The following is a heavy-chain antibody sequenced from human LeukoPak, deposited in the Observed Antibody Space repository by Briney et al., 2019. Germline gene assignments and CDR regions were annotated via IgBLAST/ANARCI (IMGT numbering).Heavy chain of an antibody. V-gene: IGHV3-23*01. CDR1: GFTFSSYA. D-gene: IGHD3-22*01. CDR3: ANSRYYYDSSGYYNWFDP. CDR2: ISGSGGST. J-gene: IGHJ5*02. Sequence: GGSLRLSCAASGFTFSSYAMSWVRQAPGKGLEWVSVISGSGGSTYYADSVKGRFTISRDNSKNTLYLQMNSLRAEDTAVYYCANSRYYYDSSGYYNWFDPWGQGTLVTVSS.